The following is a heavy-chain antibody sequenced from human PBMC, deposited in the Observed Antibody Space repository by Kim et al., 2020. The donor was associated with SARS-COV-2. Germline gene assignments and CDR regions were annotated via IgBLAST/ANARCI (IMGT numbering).Heavy chain of an antibody. D-gene: IGHD4-17*01. CDR1: GGSISSYY. V-gene: IGHV4-59*08. CDR2: IYYSGST. CDR3: ARHSYYGVLSPDAFDI. J-gene: IGHJ3*02. Sequence: SETLSLTCTVSGGSISSYYWSWIRQPPGKGLEWIGYIYYSGSTNYNPSLKSRVTISVDTSKNQFSLKLSSVTAADTAVYYCARHSYYGVLSPDAFDIWGQGTMVTVSS.